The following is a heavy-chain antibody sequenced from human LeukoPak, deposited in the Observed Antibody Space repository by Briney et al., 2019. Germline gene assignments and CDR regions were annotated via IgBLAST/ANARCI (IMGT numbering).Heavy chain of an antibody. CDR2: IRQDGIEN. J-gene: IGHJ4*02. CDR3: ARNLFDY. CDR1: GFTFSNYW. Sequence: PGGSLRLSCAASGFTFSNYWMKWVRQAPGKGLEWGANIRQDGIENYYVDSVKGRFTISRDNAKNLLYLQMNSLRAEDTAVYYCARNLFDYWGQGTLVTVSS. V-gene: IGHV3-7*01.